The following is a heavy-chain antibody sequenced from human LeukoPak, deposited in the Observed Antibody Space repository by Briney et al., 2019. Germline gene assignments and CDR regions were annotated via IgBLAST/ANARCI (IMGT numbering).Heavy chain of an antibody. Sequence: SQTLSLTCTVSGDSISGNFYFWSWIRQPTGKGLEWIGRIYASGAASYNPSLKSRVTISVDTSKNQYFLKLKSVTAADTAVYYCARESVYYYGPFDPWGQGTRVIVSS. V-gene: IGHV4-61*02. D-gene: IGHD3-22*01. CDR2: IYASGAA. CDR1: GDSISGNFYF. J-gene: IGHJ5*02. CDR3: ARESVYYYGPFDP.